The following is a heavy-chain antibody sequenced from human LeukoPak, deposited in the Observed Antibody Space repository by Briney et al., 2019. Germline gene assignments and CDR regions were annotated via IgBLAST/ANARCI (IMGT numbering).Heavy chain of an antibody. J-gene: IGHJ4*02. CDR2: INHSGST. CDR3: ARGRAKYSSSSVDY. Sequence: SETLSLTCAVYGGSFSGYYWSWIRQPPGKGLEWIGEINHSGSTNYNPSLKSRVTISVDTSKNQFSLKLSSVTAADTAVYYCARGRAKYSSSSVDYWGQGTLVTVSS. CDR1: GGSFSGYY. D-gene: IGHD6-6*01. V-gene: IGHV4-34*01.